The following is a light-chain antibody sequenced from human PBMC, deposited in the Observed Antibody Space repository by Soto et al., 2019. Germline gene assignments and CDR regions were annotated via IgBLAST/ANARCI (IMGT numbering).Light chain of an antibody. J-gene: IGKJ1*01. CDR3: QQYGSSYPWT. V-gene: IGKV3-20*01. CDR1: QSVSSY. Sequence: EIVLTQSPATLSLSPGERAPLSCRASQSVSSYLAWYQQKPGQAPRLLIYDASSRATGIPDRFSGSGSGTDFTLTIRRLEPEDFAVYYCQQYGSSYPWTFGQGIKVDIK. CDR2: DAS.